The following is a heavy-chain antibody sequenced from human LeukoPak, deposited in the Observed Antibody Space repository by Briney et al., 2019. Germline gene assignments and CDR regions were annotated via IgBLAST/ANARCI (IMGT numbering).Heavy chain of an antibody. Sequence: GGSLILSCAASGFTFSSYAMHWVRQAPGKGLEWVAVISYDGSNKYYADSVKGRFTISRDNSKNTLYLQMNSLRAEDTAVYYCARDQGAAGTASFDYWGQGTLVTVSS. CDR3: ARDQGAAGTASFDY. D-gene: IGHD6-13*01. CDR2: ISYDGSNK. J-gene: IGHJ4*02. CDR1: GFTFSSYA. V-gene: IGHV3-30-3*01.